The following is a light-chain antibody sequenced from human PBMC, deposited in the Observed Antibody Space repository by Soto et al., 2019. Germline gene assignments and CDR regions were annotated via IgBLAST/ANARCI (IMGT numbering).Light chain of an antibody. CDR2: DAS. Sequence: EIVLTQSPATLSLSPGERATLSCRASQSVSSYLAWYQQKPGQAPRLLIYDASNRATGIPARFSGSGSGTDFSLTISCLEPEDFPVYYCQQRSNWPPENTFGQGTKLEIK. CDR1: QSVSSY. V-gene: IGKV3-11*01. CDR3: QQRSNWPPENT. J-gene: IGKJ2*01.